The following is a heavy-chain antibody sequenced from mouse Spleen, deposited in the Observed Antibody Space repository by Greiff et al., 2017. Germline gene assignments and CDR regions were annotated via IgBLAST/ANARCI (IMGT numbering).Heavy chain of an antibody. V-gene: IGHV2-6-1*01. Sequence: VQLQQSGPGLVAPSQSLSITCTISGFSLTSYGVHWVRQPPGKGLEWLVVIWSDGSTTYNSALKSRLSISKDNSKSQVFLKMNSLQTDDTAMYYCARLNYRYDYYAMDYWGQGTSVTVSS. J-gene: IGHJ4*01. D-gene: IGHD2-14*01. CDR3: ARLNYRYDYYAMDY. CDR1: GFSLTSYG. CDR2: IWSDGST.